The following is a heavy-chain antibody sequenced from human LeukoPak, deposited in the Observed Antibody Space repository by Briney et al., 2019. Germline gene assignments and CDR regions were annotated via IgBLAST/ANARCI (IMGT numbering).Heavy chain of an antibody. J-gene: IGHJ4*02. Sequence: PGRSLRLSCAASGFTFSSYGMHWVRQAPGKGLEWVAVIWYDGSNKYYADSVKGRFTISRDNSKKTLYLQMNSLRAEDTAVYYCARELASMVREYYFDYWGQGTLVTVSS. CDR2: IWYDGSNK. D-gene: IGHD3-10*01. V-gene: IGHV3-33*01. CDR1: GFTFSSYG. CDR3: ARELASMVREYYFDY.